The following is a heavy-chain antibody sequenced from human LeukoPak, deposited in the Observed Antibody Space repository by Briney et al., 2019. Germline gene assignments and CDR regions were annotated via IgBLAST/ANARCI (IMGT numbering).Heavy chain of an antibody. CDR3: ARGPRSWNLIDY. CDR2: INHSGST. CDR1: GFTFSSYA. J-gene: IGHJ4*02. D-gene: IGHD6-13*01. V-gene: IGHV4-34*01. Sequence: GSLRLSCAASGFTFSSYAMSWIRQPPGKGLEWIGEINHSGSTNYNPSLKSRVTISVDTSKNQFSLKLSSVTAADTAVYYCARGPRSWNLIDYWGQGTLVTVSS.